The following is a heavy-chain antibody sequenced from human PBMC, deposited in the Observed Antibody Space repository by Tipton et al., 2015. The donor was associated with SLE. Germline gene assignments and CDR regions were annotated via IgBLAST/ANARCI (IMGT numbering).Heavy chain of an antibody. CDR3: ARLIIAYDCNFDY. Sequence: TLSLTCSVSGVSISSSSFYWSWIRQPPGKGLEWIGSFYYGKSTFYNPSLKSRVTISVDTSTNRLSLQLGSVTAADTALYYCARLIIAYDCNFDYWGQGTLVTVSS. CDR2: FYYGKST. D-gene: IGHD5-12*01. J-gene: IGHJ4*02. CDR1: GVSISSSSFY. V-gene: IGHV4-39*07.